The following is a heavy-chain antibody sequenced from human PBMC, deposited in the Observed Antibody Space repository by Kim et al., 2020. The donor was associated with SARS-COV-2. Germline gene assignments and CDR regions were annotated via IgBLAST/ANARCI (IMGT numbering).Heavy chain of an antibody. J-gene: IGHJ6*02. V-gene: IGHV1-46*01. CDR1: GYTYISHS. CDR3: ATRVTSDMDV. D-gene: IGHD4-4*01. CDR2: INPSSGDT. Sequence: ASVKVSCKAPGYTYISHSMHWVRQAPGQGLEWMGRINPSSGDTTYAQNFQGRVTITWDTSTSTVYMELRSLESDDTAVYYCATRVTSDMDVWGQGTTVTVSS.